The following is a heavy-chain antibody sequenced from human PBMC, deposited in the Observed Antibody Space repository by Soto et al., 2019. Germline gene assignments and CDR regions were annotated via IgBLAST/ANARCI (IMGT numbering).Heavy chain of an antibody. J-gene: IGHJ4*02. CDR3: ARGTSLDSRDYRLAKMLFEQ. V-gene: IGHV3-23*01. D-gene: IGHD3-22*01. CDR1: VFTFNSYF. Sequence: WLSXRLSGSASVFTFNSYFITLFRHAPGEGLEFVSSISRSGRGSAYYADSVKGRFTISRDNYENTLFLQMNNLRDEDTALYYCARGTSLDSRDYRLAKMLFEQWGPGTLVTV. CDR2: ISRSGRGSA.